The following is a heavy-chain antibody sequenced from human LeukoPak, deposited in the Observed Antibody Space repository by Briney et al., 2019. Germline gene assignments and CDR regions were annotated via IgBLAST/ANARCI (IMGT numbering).Heavy chain of an antibody. Sequence: GGSLRLSCAASGFTFSSYSMNWVRQAPGKGLEWVSVIYSGGSTYYADSVKGRFTISRDNSKNTLYLQMNSLRAEDTAVYYCARGYSGYVVYWGQGTLVTVSS. D-gene: IGHD5-12*01. V-gene: IGHV3-66*01. CDR1: GFTFSSYS. CDR2: IYSGGST. CDR3: ARGYSGYVVY. J-gene: IGHJ4*02.